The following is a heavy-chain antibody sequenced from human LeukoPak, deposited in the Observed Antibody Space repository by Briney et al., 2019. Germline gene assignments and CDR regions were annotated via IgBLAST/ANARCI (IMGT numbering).Heavy chain of an antibody. J-gene: IGHJ3*02. CDR3: GRHQHSGSYGAFDI. CDR1: GYTFTAYW. Sequence: KPGESLSISCQGSGYTFTAYWIGWVRQMPGKGLEWVGIIHPGDSDTRYSPSFQGQVTISADKSITTAYLQWSSLKASDTAMYYCGRHQHSGSYGAFDIWGQGTMVTVSS. D-gene: IGHD1-26*01. V-gene: IGHV5-51*01. CDR2: IHPGDSDT.